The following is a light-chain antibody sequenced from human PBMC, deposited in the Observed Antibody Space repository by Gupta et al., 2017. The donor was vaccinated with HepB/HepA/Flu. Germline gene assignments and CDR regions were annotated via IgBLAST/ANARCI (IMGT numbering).Light chain of an antibody. CDR3: QQRSDGPLT. CDR1: QSIGTQ. CDR2: DAS. V-gene: IGKV3-11*01. Sequence: EIVLTQSPATLPLSPGERATLSCWASQSIGTQLAWYQQKPGQPPRLLIHDASNRATGISARFSGRGSGTDFTLTISSLEPEDFAVYYCQQRSDGPLTFGGGTKVQIK. J-gene: IGKJ4*01.